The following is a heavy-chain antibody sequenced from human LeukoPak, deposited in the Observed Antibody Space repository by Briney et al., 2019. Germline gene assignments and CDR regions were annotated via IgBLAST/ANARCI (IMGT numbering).Heavy chain of an antibody. J-gene: IGHJ4*02. Sequence: PGGSLRLSCAASGFTVSSNYMSWVRQAPGKGLEWVSVIYSGGSTYYADSVKGRFSISRDNSKNTLYLQMNSLRAEDTAVYYCARDRRNTRYYYYDSSGYLYWGQGTLVTVSS. V-gene: IGHV3-66*01. D-gene: IGHD3-22*01. CDR1: GFTVSSNY. CDR2: IYSGGST. CDR3: ARDRRNTRYYYYDSSGYLY.